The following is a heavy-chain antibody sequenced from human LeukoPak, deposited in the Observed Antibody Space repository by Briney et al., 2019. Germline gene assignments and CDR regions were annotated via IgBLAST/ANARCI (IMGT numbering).Heavy chain of an antibody. CDR3: ARDGGRLGATFN. CDR1: GGSISSSSYY. CDR2: IYYSGST. V-gene: IGHV4-39*07. J-gene: IGHJ4*02. Sequence: SETLSLTCTVSGGSISSSSYYWGWIRQPPGKGPEWIGSIYYSGSTYYNPSLKSRVTISVDTSKNQFSLKLSSVTAADTAVYYCARDGGRLGATFNWGQGTLVTVSS. D-gene: IGHD1-26*01.